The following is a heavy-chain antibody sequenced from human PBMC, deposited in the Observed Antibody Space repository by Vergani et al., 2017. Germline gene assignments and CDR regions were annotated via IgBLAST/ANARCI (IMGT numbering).Heavy chain of an antibody. V-gene: IGHV1-69*01. CDR2: IIPIFGTA. CDR1: GGTFSSYA. CDR3: ARDHYRGLGYYGSGSYYNLAFDI. D-gene: IGHD3-10*01. Sequence: QVQLVQSGAEVKKPGSSVKVSCKASGGTFSSYAISWVRQAPGQGLEWMGGIIPIFGTANYAQKFQGRVTITADESTSTAYMELSSLRSEDTAVYYCARDHYRGLGYYGSGSYYNLAFDIWGQGTMVTVSS. J-gene: IGHJ3*02.